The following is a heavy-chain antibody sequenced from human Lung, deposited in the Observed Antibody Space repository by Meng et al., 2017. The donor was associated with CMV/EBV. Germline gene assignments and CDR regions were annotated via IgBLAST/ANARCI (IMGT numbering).Heavy chain of an antibody. CDR2: ISSSSSYI. CDR1: GFTFSSYS. D-gene: IGHD6-6*01. J-gene: IGHJ6*02. CDR3: AIDAEKRVRGGGMDV. Sequence: GESLKISCAASGFTFSSYSMNWGRQAPGKGLEWVSSISSSSSYIYYADSVKGRFTISRHNAKNSLYLQMNSLSPEDTAVYYCAIDAEKRVRGGGMDVWGQGTTVTVSS. V-gene: IGHV3-21*01.